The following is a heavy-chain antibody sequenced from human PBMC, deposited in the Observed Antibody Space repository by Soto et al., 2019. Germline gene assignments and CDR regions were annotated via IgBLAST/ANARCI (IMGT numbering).Heavy chain of an antibody. D-gene: IGHD3-3*01. CDR3: ARGQLTIFGVANRRGWFDP. CDR2: INHSGST. CDR1: GGSFSGYY. V-gene: IGHV4-34*01. Sequence: SETLSLTSAVYGGSFSGYYWSWIRQPPGKGLEWIGEINHSGSTNYNPSLKSRVTISVDTSKNQFSLKLSSVTAADTAVYYCARGQLTIFGVANRRGWFDPWGQGTLVTVSS. J-gene: IGHJ5*02.